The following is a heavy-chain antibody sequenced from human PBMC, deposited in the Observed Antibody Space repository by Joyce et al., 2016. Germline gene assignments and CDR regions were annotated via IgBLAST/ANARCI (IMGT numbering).Heavy chain of an antibody. J-gene: IGHJ3*02. CDR1: GFTFSIYG. D-gene: IGHD2-2*01. Sequence: QVQLVESGGGVVQPGMSLRLSCAASGFTFSIYGMNWVRQAPGKGLEWVAVISYDVRNKHDRDSVKGRFTISRDNSKNTLYLQMNDLRAEDTAVYYCAKVFMSATPSPNDAFDIWGQGTMVTVSS. CDR2: ISYDVRNK. V-gene: IGHV3-30*18. CDR3: AKVFMSATPSPNDAFDI.